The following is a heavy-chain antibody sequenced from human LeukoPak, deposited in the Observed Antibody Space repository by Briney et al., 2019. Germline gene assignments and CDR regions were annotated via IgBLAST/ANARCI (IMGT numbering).Heavy chain of an antibody. J-gene: IGHJ6*02. Sequence: IRWPRQAPGNRLDCVSMIKPDGSERYYVDSVKGLFTISTDKAKNSLYLQMTSLRAEDTAVYYCTRYASGDERSGPRIDVWGQGTTVTVS. CDR3: TRYASGDERSGPRIDV. V-gene: IGHV3-7*03. CDR2: IKPDGSER. D-gene: IGHD1-26*01.